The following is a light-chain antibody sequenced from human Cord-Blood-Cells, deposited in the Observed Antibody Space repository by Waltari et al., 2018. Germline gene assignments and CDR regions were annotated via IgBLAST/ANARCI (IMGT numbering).Light chain of an antibody. V-gene: IGLV3-21*03. CDR3: QVWDSSSDHV. CDR2: DDS. CDR1: NIGSKS. J-gene: IGLJ1*01. Sequence: SYVLTQPPSVSVAPGKTARITCGGNNIGSKSVHWYQQKPGQAPGLVVYDDSDRPPRIPERFSGSNSGNTATLTISRVEAGDEADYYCQVWDSSSDHVFGTGTKVTVL.